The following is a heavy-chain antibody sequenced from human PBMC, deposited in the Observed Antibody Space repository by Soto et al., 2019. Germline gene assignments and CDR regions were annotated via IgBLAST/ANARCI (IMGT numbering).Heavy chain of an antibody. CDR2: ISYSGST. CDR3: ASNRVTAMVLDY. D-gene: IGHD5-18*01. CDR1: GGSISSGYYY. J-gene: IGHJ4*02. V-gene: IGHV4-30-4*01. Sequence: SETLSLTCTVSGGSISSGYYYWSWIRQPPGKGLEWIGYISYSGSTYYTPSLKSRVTISVDTSKNQFSLKLSSVTAADTAVYYCASNRVTAMVLDYWGQGTLVTVSS.